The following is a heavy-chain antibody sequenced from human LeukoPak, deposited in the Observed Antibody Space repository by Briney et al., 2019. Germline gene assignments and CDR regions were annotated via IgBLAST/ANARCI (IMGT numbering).Heavy chain of an antibody. CDR2: IYYSGST. CDR3: ATCGSGSYYNVFVRFDP. D-gene: IGHD3-10*01. J-gene: IGHJ5*02. CDR1: GGSISSSSYY. V-gene: IGHV4-39*07. Sequence: SETLSLTCTVSGGSISSSSYYWGWIRQPPGKGLEWIGSIYYSGSTYYNPSLKSRVAISVDTSKNQFSLRLSSVTAADTAVYYCATCGSGSYYNVFVRFDPWGQGTLVTASS.